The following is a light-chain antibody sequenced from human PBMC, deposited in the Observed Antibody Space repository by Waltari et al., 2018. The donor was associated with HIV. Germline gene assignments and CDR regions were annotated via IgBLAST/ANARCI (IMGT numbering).Light chain of an antibody. Sequence: SYELTQPPSLSVSPGQTASITCSGEKLGDKYACWYQQKPGQSPLLVIYQDSKRPSGIPERFSGSNFGNTATLTISGTQAMDEADYYCQAWDRSLWVFGGGTKLTVL. V-gene: IGLV3-1*01. CDR2: QDS. J-gene: IGLJ3*02. CDR3: QAWDRSLWV. CDR1: KLGDKY.